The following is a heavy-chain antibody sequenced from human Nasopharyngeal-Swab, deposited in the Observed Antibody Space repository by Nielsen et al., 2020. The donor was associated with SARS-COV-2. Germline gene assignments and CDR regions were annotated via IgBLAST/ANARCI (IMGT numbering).Heavy chain of an antibody. CDR2: IYHSGST. Sequence: SETLSLTCAVSGYSISSGYYWGWIRQPPGKGLELIGSIYHSGSTYYNPSLKSRVTISVDTSKNQFSLKLSSVTAADTAVYYCARHAGYCSSTSCYSSRGNDAFDIWGQGTMVTVSS. V-gene: IGHV4-38-2*01. J-gene: IGHJ3*02. CDR3: ARHAGYCSSTSCYSSRGNDAFDI. CDR1: GYSISSGYY. D-gene: IGHD2-2*03.